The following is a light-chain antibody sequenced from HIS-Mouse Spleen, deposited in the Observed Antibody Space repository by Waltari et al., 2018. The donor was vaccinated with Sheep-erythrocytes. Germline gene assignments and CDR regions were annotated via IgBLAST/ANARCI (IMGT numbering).Light chain of an antibody. V-gene: IGLV2-11*01. Sequence: QSALTQPRSVSGSPGQSVTISCTGTSSDVGGYNYVSWYQQHPGKAPKLMIYDVSKRPSWLPARFSCSKSGNTASLTISGLQAEDEADYYCCSYAGSYNHVFATGTKVTVL. CDR1: SSDVGGYNY. CDR2: DVS. CDR3: CSYAGSYNHV. J-gene: IGLJ1*01.